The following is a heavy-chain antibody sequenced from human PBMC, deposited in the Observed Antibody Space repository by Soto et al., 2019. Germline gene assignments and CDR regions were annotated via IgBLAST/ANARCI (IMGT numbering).Heavy chain of an antibody. Sequence: SETVSLTCTVSGGCISSYYWSWIRQPPGKGLEWIGSIYYSGSTYYSPSLKSRVTISVDTSKNQFSLKLSSVTAADTAVYYCARYSRYCSSTRCYRGGGGMDVWGQGTTVTVS. J-gene: IGHJ6*02. D-gene: IGHD2-2*01. CDR3: ARYSRYCSSTRCYRGGGGMDV. CDR1: GGCISSYY. CDR2: IYYSGST. V-gene: IGHV4-59*01.